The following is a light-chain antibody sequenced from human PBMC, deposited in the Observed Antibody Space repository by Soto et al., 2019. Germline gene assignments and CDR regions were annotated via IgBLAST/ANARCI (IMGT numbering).Light chain of an antibody. CDR3: FQYNTWTPRYT. J-gene: IGKJ2*01. CDR1: QSVNRN. V-gene: IGKV3-15*01. Sequence: EIVLTQSPATLSVSPGERATLSCRASQSVNRNLAWYQQKPGQAPRVIIYNASTRPTGIPATFSGSGSGTEFALTISSLQSEDFEVYYCFQYNTWTPRYTFGQGTKLEIK. CDR2: NAS.